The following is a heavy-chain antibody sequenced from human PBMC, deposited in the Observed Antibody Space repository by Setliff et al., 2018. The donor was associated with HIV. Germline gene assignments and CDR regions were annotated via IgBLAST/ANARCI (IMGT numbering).Heavy chain of an antibody. CDR3: ARDVEHMMDV. V-gene: IGHV1-18*01. J-gene: IGHJ6*02. Sequence: ASVKVSCKASGDTFSNYAINWVRQAPGQGLEWMGWISANDGRTNHAQNFQDRVTMTTDTSTSTAYMELRSLRFDDTAVYYCARDVEHMMDVWGQGTTVTVSS. CDR2: ISANDGRT. CDR1: GDTFSNYA.